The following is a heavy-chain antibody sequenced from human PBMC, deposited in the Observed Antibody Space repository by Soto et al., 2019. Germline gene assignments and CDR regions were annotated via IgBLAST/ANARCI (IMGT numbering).Heavy chain of an antibody. CDR2: IKDGGST. J-gene: IGHJ4*02. D-gene: IGHD5-12*01. CDR1: GGSLTGYY. Sequence: QVQLQQWGAGLLKPSETLSLTCAVNGGSLTGYYWSWIRQPPGKGLEWIGEIKDGGSTNYSPSLKSRVTIEADTSKNQFSQKLNSVTAADTAVYYCARGQEGIVATHWDQGTLVTVSS. V-gene: IGHV4-34*01. CDR3: ARGQEGIVATH.